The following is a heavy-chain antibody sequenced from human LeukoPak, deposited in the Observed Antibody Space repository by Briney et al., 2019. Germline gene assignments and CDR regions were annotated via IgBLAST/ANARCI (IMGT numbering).Heavy chain of an antibody. CDR2: INPNSGGT. Sequence: ASVKVSCKASGYTFTGYYMHWVRQAPGHGLEWMGWINPNSGGTNYAQKFQGWVTMTRDTSISTAYMELSRLRSDDTAVYYCAREAEGSWSYMSGGNNWFDPWAREPWSPSPQ. V-gene: IGHV1-2*04. J-gene: IGHJ5*02. D-gene: IGHD3-10*01. CDR1: GYTFTGYY. CDR3: AREAEGSWSYMSGGNNWFDP.